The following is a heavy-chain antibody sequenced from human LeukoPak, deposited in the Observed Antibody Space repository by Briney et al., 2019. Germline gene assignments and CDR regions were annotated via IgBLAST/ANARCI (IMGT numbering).Heavy chain of an antibody. CDR2: ISSSSGII. V-gene: IGHV3-48*04. J-gene: IGHJ4*02. D-gene: IGHD6-19*01. CDR3: ARGVYSSGWYPDYFDY. CDR1: GFTFSSYC. Sequence: GGSLRLSCAASGFTFSSYCMTWVRQAPGKGLEWLSYISSSSGIIYYTDSVKGRFTISRDNAKNSLYLQMNSLRAEDTAVYYCARGVYSSGWYPDYFDYWGQGTLVTVSS.